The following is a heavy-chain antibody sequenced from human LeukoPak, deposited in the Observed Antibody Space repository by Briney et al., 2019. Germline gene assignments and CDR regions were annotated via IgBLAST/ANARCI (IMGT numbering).Heavy chain of an antibody. Sequence: PGGSLRLSCAASGFTFDDYAMHWVRQAPGKGLEWVSGISWNSGSIGYADSVKGRFTISRDNAKNSLYLQMNSLRAEDTALYYCAKGQTDSSGYYDFDYWGQGTLVTVSS. CDR3: AKGQTDSSGYYDFDY. D-gene: IGHD3-22*01. CDR1: GFTFDDYA. J-gene: IGHJ4*02. CDR2: ISWNSGSI. V-gene: IGHV3-9*01.